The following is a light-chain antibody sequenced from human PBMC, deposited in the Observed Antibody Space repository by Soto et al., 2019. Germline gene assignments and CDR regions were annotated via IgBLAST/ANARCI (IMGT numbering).Light chain of an antibody. V-gene: IGLV2-23*02. J-gene: IGLJ1*01. CDR2: EVS. CDR1: SSDVGSYNL. Sequence: QSVLTHPAAVSGSPGQSITISCTGTSSDVGSYNLVFWYQQYPGKAHTLMIYEVSKRPSGVSNRFSGSKSGNSASLTISGLQGDDEADYYCCSHAGSGSEVFGTGSKVTVL. CDR3: CSHAGSGSEV.